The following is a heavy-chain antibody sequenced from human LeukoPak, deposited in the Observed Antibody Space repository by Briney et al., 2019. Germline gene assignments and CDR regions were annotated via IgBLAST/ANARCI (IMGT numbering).Heavy chain of an antibody. D-gene: IGHD6-13*01. CDR1: GFNFSIYS. CDR3: ARVRGAAAGPITNYYFDY. V-gene: IGHV3-21*01. J-gene: IGHJ4*02. Sequence: GWSLRLSCATSGFNFSIYSLNWVRQAPGKGLEWVASMTSSSRFIYYADSVRGRFTISRDNAQKSLFLQMSSLRAEDTGVYYCARVRGAAAGPITNYYFDYWGQGTLVTVSS. CDR2: MTSSSRFI.